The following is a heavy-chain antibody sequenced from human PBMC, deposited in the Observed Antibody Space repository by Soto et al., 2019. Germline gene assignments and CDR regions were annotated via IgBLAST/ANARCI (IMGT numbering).Heavy chain of an antibody. J-gene: IGHJ6*02. CDR3: ARATTVVTPLSYYYGMDV. Sequence: SVKVSCKASGGTFSSYGISWGRQAPGQGLEWMGGIIPIFGTANYAQKFQGRVTITADESTSTAYMELSSLRSEDTAVYYCARATTVVTPLSYYYGMDVWGQGTTVTVSS. CDR1: GGTFSSYG. V-gene: IGHV1-69*13. D-gene: IGHD4-17*01. CDR2: IIPIFGTA.